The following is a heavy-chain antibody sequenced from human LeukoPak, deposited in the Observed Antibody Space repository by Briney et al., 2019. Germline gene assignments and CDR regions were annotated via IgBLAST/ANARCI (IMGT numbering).Heavy chain of an antibody. V-gene: IGHV1-18*01. D-gene: IGHD5-12*01. CDR2: ISAYNGNT. CDR3: TRDLGQWLLQGIFFDY. J-gene: IGHJ4*02. CDR1: GGAFNTYT. Sequence: ASVKVSCKASGGAFNTYTFSWVRQAPGQGLEWMGWISAYNGNTNYAQKLQGRVTMTTDTSTSTAYMELRSLRSDDTAVYYCTRDLGQWLLQGIFFDYWGQGTLVTVSS.